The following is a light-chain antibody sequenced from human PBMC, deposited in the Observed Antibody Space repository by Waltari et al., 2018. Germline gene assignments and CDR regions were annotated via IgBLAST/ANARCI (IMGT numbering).Light chain of an antibody. Sequence: EIVLTQSPATLSLSPGDSATLSCRASQSVSRYLAWYQQKPGQAPRLLIYDTSSRATGIPARFSGSGSETDFTLTISSLEPEDSAVYYCQQRSNWPPLLTFGGGTKVEI. CDR2: DTS. V-gene: IGKV3-11*01. CDR3: QQRSNWPPLLT. J-gene: IGKJ4*01. CDR1: QSVSRY.